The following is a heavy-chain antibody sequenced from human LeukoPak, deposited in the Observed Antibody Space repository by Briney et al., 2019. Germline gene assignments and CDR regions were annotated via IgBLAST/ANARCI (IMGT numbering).Heavy chain of an antibody. CDR1: GFTVSSNY. CDR3: AREIRYCSSTSCYPYFDY. Sequence: QTGGSLRLSCAASGFTVSSNYMSWVRQAPGKGLEWVSVIYSGGSTYYADPVKGRFTISRDNSKNTLYLQMNSLRAEDTAVYYCAREIRYCSSTSCYPYFDYWGQGTLVTVSS. CDR2: IYSGGST. V-gene: IGHV3-53*01. D-gene: IGHD2-2*01. J-gene: IGHJ4*02.